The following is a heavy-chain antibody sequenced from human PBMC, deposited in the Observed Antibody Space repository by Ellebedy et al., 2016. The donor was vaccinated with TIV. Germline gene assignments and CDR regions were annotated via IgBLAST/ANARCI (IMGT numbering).Heavy chain of an antibody. CDR2: IYSSGTT. V-gene: IGHV4-4*07. J-gene: IGHJ4*02. CDR1: GGSITSYY. Sequence: MLSETLSLTCSVSGGSITSYYWNWIRQPAGQGLEWIGRIYSSGTTNYNRAFERRVSISVDVSRNQVFLKLSSVTAADTAVYYCARDYLKLYGSGIFDYWGQGTQVTASS. D-gene: IGHD3-10*01. CDR3: ARDYLKLYGSGIFDY.